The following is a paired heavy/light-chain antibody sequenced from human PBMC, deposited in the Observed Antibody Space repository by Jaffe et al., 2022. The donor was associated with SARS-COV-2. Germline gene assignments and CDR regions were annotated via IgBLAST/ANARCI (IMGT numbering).Heavy chain of an antibody. V-gene: IGHV7-4-1*02. Sequence: QVQLVQSGSELKKPGASVKVSCKASGYTFTTYAINWVRQAPGQGLEWMGWINTNTGNPRYAQGFTGRFVLSLDTSVSTAYLQITSLKAEDTAVYYCARHWYDSSGDFDYWGQGTLVTVSS. J-gene: IGHJ4*02. D-gene: IGHD3-22*01. CDR1: GYTFTTYA. CDR3: ARHWYDSSGDFDY. CDR2: INTNTGNP.
Light chain of an antibody. CDR1: SSDVGGYNF. CDR2: DVT. J-gene: IGLJ2*01. Sequence: QSALTQPASVSGSPGQSITISCTGTSSDVGGYNFVSWYQQHPGKAPKLIIYDVTNRPSGVSNRFSGSKSGNTASLTISGLQAEDEADYYCSSYTSIDTFVFGGGTNLTVL. V-gene: IGLV2-14*01. CDR3: SSYTSIDTFV.